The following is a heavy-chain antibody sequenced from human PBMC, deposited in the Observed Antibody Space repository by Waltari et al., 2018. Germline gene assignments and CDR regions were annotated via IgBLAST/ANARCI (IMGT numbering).Heavy chain of an antibody. J-gene: IGHJ3*02. Sequence: QVQLVQSGAEVRKPGASVKVSCKTSGYTFSDYYIHWVRQAPGQGLEGMGRINLNSRGTSYAQKFQGRFTMTGDTSTSTAYMELSSLRPDDTAIYYCARDLFPNFWSGYGFDIWGQGTKVTVSS. D-gene: IGHD3-3*01. V-gene: IGHV1-2*06. CDR3: ARDLFPNFWSGYGFDI. CDR2: INLNSRGT. CDR1: GYTFSDYY.